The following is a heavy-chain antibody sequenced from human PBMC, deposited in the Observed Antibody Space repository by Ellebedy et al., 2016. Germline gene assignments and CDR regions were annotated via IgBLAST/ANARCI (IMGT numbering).Heavy chain of an antibody. CDR2: ISSSGDNT. CDR3: AKDPRDGYDSSFQFFDY. Sequence: GGSLRLXXAASGFTFGKYAMSWVRQAPGKGLEWVSGISSSGDNTYYADSVKGRFTITRDTSKNMLYLQMNSLRADDTAVYNCAKDPRDGYDSSFQFFDYWGQGALVTVSS. V-gene: IGHV3-23*01. J-gene: IGHJ4*02. D-gene: IGHD6-6*01. CDR1: GFTFGKYA.